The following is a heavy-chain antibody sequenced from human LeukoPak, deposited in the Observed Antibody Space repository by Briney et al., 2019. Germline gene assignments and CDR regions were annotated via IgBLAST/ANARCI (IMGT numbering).Heavy chain of an antibody. D-gene: IGHD4-17*01. CDR2: IYPGDSDT. Sequence: GESLKISCKGSGYNFTIYWIGWVRQMPGKGLEWMGVIYPGDSDTRYSPSFQGQVTISVDKSNSTAYLQWSSLKASDTAMYYCAKTSDYLTDYWGQGTLVTVSS. CDR1: GYNFTIYW. CDR3: AKTSDYLTDY. J-gene: IGHJ4*02. V-gene: IGHV5-51*01.